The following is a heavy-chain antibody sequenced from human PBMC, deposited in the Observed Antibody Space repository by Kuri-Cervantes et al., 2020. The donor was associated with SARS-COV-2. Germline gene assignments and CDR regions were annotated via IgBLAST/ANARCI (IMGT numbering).Heavy chain of an antibody. V-gene: IGHV3-33*01. Sequence: GGSLRLSCAASGFTFSSYGMHWVRQAPGKGLEWVAVIWYDGSNKYYADSVKGRFTISRDNSKNTLYLQMNSLRAEDTAVYYCARDFSSAETDYWGQGTLVTVSS. J-gene: IGHJ4*02. D-gene: IGHD3-3*01. CDR1: GFTFSSYG. CDR2: IWYDGSNK. CDR3: ARDFSSAETDY.